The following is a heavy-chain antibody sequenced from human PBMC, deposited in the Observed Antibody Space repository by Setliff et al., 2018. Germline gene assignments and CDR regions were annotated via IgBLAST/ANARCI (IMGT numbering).Heavy chain of an antibody. Sequence: GGSLRLSCAASGFTFSDYYMNWIRQAPGKGLEWVSYISRGGNTIYYADSVKGRFTISRDNAKNSLYLQMNSLRAEDTAVYYCARDFGSHFFDYWGQGTLVTVSS. V-gene: IGHV3-11*04. CDR2: ISRGGNTI. J-gene: IGHJ4*02. CDR1: GFTFSDYY. D-gene: IGHD3-16*01. CDR3: ARDFGSHFFDY.